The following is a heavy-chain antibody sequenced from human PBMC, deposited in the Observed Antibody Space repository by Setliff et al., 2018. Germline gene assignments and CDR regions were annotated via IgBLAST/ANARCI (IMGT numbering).Heavy chain of an antibody. D-gene: IGHD5-12*01. CDR1: GFAFSSYW. Sequence: PGGSLRLSCAASGFAFSSYWMSWVRQAPGKGLEWVANIKQDGSEKYYVDSVKGRFSISRDNAKNSLYLQMNSLRAEDTAVYYRARGPARREMATIWVDYWGQGTLVTVSS. CDR2: IKQDGSEK. CDR3: ARGPARREMATIWVDY. J-gene: IGHJ4*02. V-gene: IGHV3-7*01.